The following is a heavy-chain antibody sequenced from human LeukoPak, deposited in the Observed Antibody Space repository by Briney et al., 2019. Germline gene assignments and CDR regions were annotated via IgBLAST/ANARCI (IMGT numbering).Heavy chain of an antibody. CDR1: GDSFSSNSAA. V-gene: IGHV6-1*01. CDR3: ARSAGHFDY. J-gene: IGHJ4*02. Sequence: SQTLSLTCAVSGDSFSSNSAAWDWIRQSPSRGLEWLGRTYYRSKWYNEYTLSVKSLITINPDTCKNQFSLQLNSVTPEDMAVYYCARSAGHFDYWGQGTLVTVSS. CDR2: TYYRSKWYN.